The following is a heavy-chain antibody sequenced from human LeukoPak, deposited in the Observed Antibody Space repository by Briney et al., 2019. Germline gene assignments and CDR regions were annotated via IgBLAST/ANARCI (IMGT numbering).Heavy chain of an antibody. CDR2: ISSSSSYI. CDR1: EFTFNNYA. D-gene: IGHD2-2*01. V-gene: IGHV3-21*01. J-gene: IGHJ6*02. CDR3: ARDPPGEYQPAYYGMDV. Sequence: PGGSLRLSCAASEFTFNNYAMSWVRQAPGKGLEWVSSISSSSSYIYYADSVKGRFTISRDNAKNSLYLQMNSLRAEDTAVYYCARDPPGEYQPAYYGMDVWGQGTTVTVSS.